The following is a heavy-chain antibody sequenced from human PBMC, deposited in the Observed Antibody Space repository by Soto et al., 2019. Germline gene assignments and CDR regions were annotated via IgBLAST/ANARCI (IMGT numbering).Heavy chain of an antibody. J-gene: IGHJ5*02. V-gene: IGHV3-30-3*02. D-gene: IGHD3-22*01. CDR1: GFTFSSYA. Sequence: GGSLRLSCAASGFTFSSYAMHWIRQAPGKGLEWVAIISFDGSNEYYADSVKGRFTISRDNSKNTLYLQVRSLRAEDTAVYYCAKTYYYDRSGYYQNWFDPWGQGTLVTVSS. CDR3: AKTYYYDRSGYYQNWFDP. CDR2: ISFDGSNE.